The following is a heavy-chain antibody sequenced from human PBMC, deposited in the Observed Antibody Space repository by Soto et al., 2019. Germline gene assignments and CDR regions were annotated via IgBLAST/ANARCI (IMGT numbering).Heavy chain of an antibody. V-gene: IGHV4-59*07. D-gene: IGHD4-4*01. CDR1: GGSISSYY. Sequence: PSDTLSLTCTVSGGSISSYYWSWIRQPPGRGLEWIGYIYYSGSTNYNPSLKSRVTISVDTSKNQFSLKLSSVTAADTAVYYCARASVTTYYYDAMDVWGQGTTVT. CDR2: IYYSGST. CDR3: ARASVTTYYYDAMDV. J-gene: IGHJ6*02.